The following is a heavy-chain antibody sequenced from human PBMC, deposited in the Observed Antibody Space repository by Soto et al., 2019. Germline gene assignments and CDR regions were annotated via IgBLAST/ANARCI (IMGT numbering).Heavy chain of an antibody. CDR2: MNPNSGNT. CDR3: ARHRSGIQLRYYYYGMDV. Sequence: QVQLVQSGAEVKKPGASVKVSCKASGYTFTSYDINWVRQATGQGLELMGWMNPNSGNTGYAQKFQGRVTMTRNTSISTAYMELSSLRSEDTAVYYCARHRSGIQLRYYYYGMDVWGQGTTVTVSS. D-gene: IGHD5-18*01. J-gene: IGHJ6*02. V-gene: IGHV1-8*01. CDR1: GYTFTSYD.